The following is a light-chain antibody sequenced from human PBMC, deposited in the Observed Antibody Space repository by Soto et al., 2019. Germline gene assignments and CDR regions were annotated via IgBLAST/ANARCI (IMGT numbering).Light chain of an antibody. V-gene: IGKV3-11*01. CDR2: DAS. Sequence: IVLTQSPATLSLSPGERATLSCRASQTIDNTLAWYQRKPGQAPRLLIYDASTRATGVPARFSGSGSGTDFTLTISSLEPEDFAVYYCQQRNVWPPITFGQGTRLEIK. CDR3: QQRNVWPPIT. CDR1: QTIDNT. J-gene: IGKJ5*01.